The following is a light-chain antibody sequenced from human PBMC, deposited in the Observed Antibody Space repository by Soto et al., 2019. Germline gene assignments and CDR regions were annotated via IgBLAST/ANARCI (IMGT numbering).Light chain of an antibody. CDR3: QQSNNWPYT. J-gene: IGKJ2*01. V-gene: IGKV3-15*01. Sequence: EIVMTHSPATLSVSPGARATLSCRASQSVRDNLAWYQQKPGQAPRLLIYGASTRTTGIPARFSGSGSGTEFTLTINCLQSEDFALYFCQQSNNWPYTFGQGTKLEIK. CDR1: QSVRDN. CDR2: GAS.